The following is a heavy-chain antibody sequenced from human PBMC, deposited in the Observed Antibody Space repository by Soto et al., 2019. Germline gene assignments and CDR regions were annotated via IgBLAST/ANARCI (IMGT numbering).Heavy chain of an antibody. J-gene: IGHJ3*02. CDR1: GYSFTSYW. CDR2: IDPSGSYT. V-gene: IGHV5-10-1*01. D-gene: IGHD2-2*01. CDR3: ARGGGFVVVPAADAFDI. Sequence: GESLKISCKGSGYSFTSYWISGVRQMPGKGLEWMGRIDPSGSYTNYSPSFQGHVTISADKSISTAYLQWSSLKASDTAMYYCARGGGFVVVPAADAFDIWGQGTMVTVSS.